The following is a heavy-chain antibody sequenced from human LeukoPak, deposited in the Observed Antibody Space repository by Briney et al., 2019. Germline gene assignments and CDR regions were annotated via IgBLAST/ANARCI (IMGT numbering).Heavy chain of an antibody. CDR3: ARRSYCGGDCYGSDAFDI. CDR2: IKKDGSEK. D-gene: IGHD2-21*02. J-gene: IGHJ3*02. CDR1: GFTFISYW. Sequence: GGSLRLSCAASGFTFISYWMSWVRQAPGKGLEWVANIKKDGSEKYYVDSVKGRFTISRDNAKNSLYLQMNSLRAEDTAVYYCARRSYCGGDCYGSDAFDIWGQGTMVTVSS. V-gene: IGHV3-7*01.